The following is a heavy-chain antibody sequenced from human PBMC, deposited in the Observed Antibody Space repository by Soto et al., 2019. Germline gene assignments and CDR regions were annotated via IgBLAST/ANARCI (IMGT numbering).Heavy chain of an antibody. V-gene: IGHV3-30-3*01. CDR2: ISYDGSNK. Sequence: QVQLVESGGGVVQPGRSLRLSCAASGFTFSSYAMHWVRQAPGKGLEWVAVISYDGSNKYYADSVKGRFTISRDNSKNTLYLQTNSLRAEDTAVYYCARDFYDFWSGPGYWGQGTLVTVSS. D-gene: IGHD3-3*01. CDR3: ARDFYDFWSGPGY. J-gene: IGHJ4*02. CDR1: GFTFSSYA.